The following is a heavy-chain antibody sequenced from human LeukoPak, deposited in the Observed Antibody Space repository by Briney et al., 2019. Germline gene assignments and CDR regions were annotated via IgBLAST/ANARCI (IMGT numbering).Heavy chain of an antibody. J-gene: IGHJ4*02. D-gene: IGHD7-27*01. CDR2: IIPIFGTA. V-gene: IGHV1-69*05. Sequence: ASVKVSCKASGGTFSSYAISWERQAPGQGLEWMGGIIPIFGTANYAQKFQGRVTITTDESTSTAYMELSSLRSEDTAVYYCARTVLTGGSPYYFDYWGQGTLVTVSS. CDR3: ARTVLTGGSPYYFDY. CDR1: GGTFSSYA.